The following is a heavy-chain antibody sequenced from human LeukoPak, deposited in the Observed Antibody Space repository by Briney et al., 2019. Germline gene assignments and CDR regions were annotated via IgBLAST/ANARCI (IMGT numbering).Heavy chain of an antibody. CDR1: GFTFSTYW. D-gene: IGHD6-19*01. Sequence: PGGSLRLSCAASGFTFSTYWMHWVRQAPGKGLVWVSRINPDGTTTSYADSVKGRFTISRDNAKDTVYQQMNSLRAEDTAVYYCARVSIGWYSFDYWGQGTLVTVSS. J-gene: IGHJ4*02. CDR2: INPDGTTT. V-gene: IGHV3-74*01. CDR3: ARVSIGWYSFDY.